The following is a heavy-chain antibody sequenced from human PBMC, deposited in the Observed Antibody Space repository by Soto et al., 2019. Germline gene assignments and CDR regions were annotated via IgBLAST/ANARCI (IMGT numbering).Heavy chain of an antibody. J-gene: IGHJ4*02. V-gene: IGHV3-30*18. CDR2: ISYDGSNK. Sequence: QVQLVESGGGVVQPGRSLRLSCAASGFTFSSYGMHWVRQAPGKGLEGVAVISYDGSNKYYADSVKGRFTISRDNSKNTLYLQMNSLRAEDTAVYYCAKDPSAWELLPTSFDYWGQGTLVTVSS. CDR3: AKDPSAWELLPTSFDY. CDR1: GFTFSSYG. D-gene: IGHD1-26*01.